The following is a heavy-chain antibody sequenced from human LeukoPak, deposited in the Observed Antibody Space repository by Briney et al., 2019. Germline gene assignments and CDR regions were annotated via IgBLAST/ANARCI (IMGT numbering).Heavy chain of an antibody. D-gene: IGHD5-12*01. Sequence: GGSLRLSRAASGFSFSNYYMTWVRQAPAKGLEGVSSISSLGSHKYYADSMKGRFTIARDNANNSLVLQMNSLRGEDSAVYYCARIFLTYSGYDLNFFDSWGQGALVTVSS. V-gene: IGHV3-21*01. J-gene: IGHJ4*02. CDR1: GFSFSNYY. CDR3: ARIFLTYSGYDLNFFDS. CDR2: ISSLGSHK.